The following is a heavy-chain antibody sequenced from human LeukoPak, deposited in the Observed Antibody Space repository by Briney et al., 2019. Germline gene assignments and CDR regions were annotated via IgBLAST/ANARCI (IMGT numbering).Heavy chain of an antibody. D-gene: IGHD3-16*01. J-gene: IGHJ4*02. V-gene: IGHV3-21*04. CDR1: GFTFSSYT. CDR2: ISSSSSYI. CDR3: SKGPGGVFDY. Sequence: GGSLRLSCAVSGFTFSSYTINWVRQAPGKGLEWVSSISSSSSYIYYADSVKGRFTISRDNAKNSLSLQMNSLRAEDTAVYYCSKGPGGVFDYWGQGTLVTVSS.